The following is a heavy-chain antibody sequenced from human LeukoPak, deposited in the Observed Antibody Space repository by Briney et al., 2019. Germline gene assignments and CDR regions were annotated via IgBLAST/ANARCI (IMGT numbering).Heavy chain of an antibody. CDR1: GGSISSYY. D-gene: IGHD1-26*01. CDR2: IYTSGST. J-gene: IGHJ4*02. Sequence: SETLSLTCTVSGGSISSYYWSWIRQPAGKGLEWIGRIYTSGSTNYNASLKSRVSMSVATSKHQFSLKLSSVTAADTAVFYCARENSGSYREFDYWGQGTLVTVSS. CDR3: ARENSGSYREFDY. V-gene: IGHV4-4*07.